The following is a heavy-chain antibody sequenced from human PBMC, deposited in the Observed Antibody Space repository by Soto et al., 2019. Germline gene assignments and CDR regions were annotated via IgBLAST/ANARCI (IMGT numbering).Heavy chain of an antibody. CDR1: GGSISSGGYY. CDR2: IYYSGST. J-gene: IGHJ6*02. D-gene: IGHD3-10*01. V-gene: IGHV4-31*03. CDR3: ARAYGSGYMDV. Sequence: QVQLQESGPGLVKPSQTLSLTCTVSGGSISSGGYYWSWIRQHPGKGLEWIGYIYYSGSTYYNPSPKSRVTISVHTSKNQLSLKLSSVTAADTAVYSCARAYGSGYMDVWGQGTTVTVSS.